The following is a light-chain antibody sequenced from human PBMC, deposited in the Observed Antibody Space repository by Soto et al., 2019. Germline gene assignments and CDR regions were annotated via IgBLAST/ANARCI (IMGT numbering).Light chain of an antibody. J-gene: IGKJ4*01. CDR3: QQSYSTPLT. CDR1: QSISSY. CDR2: AAS. Sequence: DIQMTQSPSSLSASIGDRVTITCRASQSISSYLNWYQQKPGKAPKLLICAASSLQSGVPSRFSGSGSGTDFTLTISSLQPEDFATYYCQQSYSTPLTFGGGTKLEIK. V-gene: IGKV1-39*01.